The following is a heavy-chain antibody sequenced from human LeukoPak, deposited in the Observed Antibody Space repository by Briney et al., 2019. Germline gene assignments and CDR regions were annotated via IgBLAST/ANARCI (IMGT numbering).Heavy chain of an antibody. CDR3: ARHLATVTASRQYSYYGMDV. D-gene: IGHD4-17*01. V-gene: IGHV5-51*01. CDR2: IYPVDSDT. CDR1: GYSFTFTKNW. Sequence: GESLNISCKASGYSFTFTKNWIGWVRQVPGKGLEWMGIIYPVDSDTRYNPSFQGQVTISVDKSISTSYLQWSSLKASDTAIYYCARHLATVTASRQYSYYGMDVWGQGTTVTVSS. J-gene: IGHJ6*02.